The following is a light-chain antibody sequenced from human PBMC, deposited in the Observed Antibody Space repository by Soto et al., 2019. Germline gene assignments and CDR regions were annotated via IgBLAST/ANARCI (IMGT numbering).Light chain of an antibody. J-gene: IGKJ4*01. V-gene: IGKV3-20*01. CDR2: GAS. Sequence: EIVLTQSPGTLSLSPGERATLSCRSSQSVSSNLAWYQQKPGQAPRLLIYGASSRATGIPDRFSGSGSGTDFTLTISRLEPEDFVVYYCQHYGGAPLPFGGGTKVEIK. CDR1: QSVSSN. CDR3: QHYGGAPLP.